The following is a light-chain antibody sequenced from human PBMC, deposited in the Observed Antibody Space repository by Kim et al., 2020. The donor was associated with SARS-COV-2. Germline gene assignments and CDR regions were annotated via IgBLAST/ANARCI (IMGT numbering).Light chain of an antibody. J-gene: IGLJ3*02. CDR3: APWDDSLNGWV. CDR2: DSN. V-gene: IGLV1-44*01. Sequence: ELTQPPSASGTPGQRVTISCSGSSSNIGNNPVMWYQQLPGRAPKLLIFDSNQRPSGVPDRFSGSKSGTSASLAISGLQSEDEADYYCAPWDDSLNGWVFGGGTQLTVL. CDR1: SSNIGNNP.